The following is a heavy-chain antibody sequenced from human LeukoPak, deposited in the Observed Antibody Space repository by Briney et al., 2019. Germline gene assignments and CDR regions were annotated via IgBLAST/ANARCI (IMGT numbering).Heavy chain of an antibody. CDR3: AKDQGIMIFGVVIQNDAFDI. J-gene: IGHJ3*02. Sequence: EGSLRLSCAASGFTFSSYGMHWVRQAPGKGLEWVTFIRHDGRNKYYADSLKGRFTISRDNSKNTLYLQMNSLRVEDTAVYYCAKDQGIMIFGVVIQNDAFDIWGQGTMVTVSS. V-gene: IGHV3-30*02. CDR1: GFTFSSYG. CDR2: IRHDGRNK. D-gene: IGHD3-3*01.